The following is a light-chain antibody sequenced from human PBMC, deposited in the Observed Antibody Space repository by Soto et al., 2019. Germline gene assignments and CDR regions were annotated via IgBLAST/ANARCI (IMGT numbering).Light chain of an antibody. V-gene: IGLV1-40*01. CDR2: ADN. J-gene: IGLJ2*01. Sequence: QPVLTQTPSVSGAPGQKITMSCTGSSSNIGAGYDVHWYQQVPGAAPRLLIYADNNRPSGVPDRFSASKSGTSASLVITGLQGEDEANYYCQSYDTSLSGVIFGAGTQLTVL. CDR3: QSYDTSLSGVI. CDR1: SSNIGAGYD.